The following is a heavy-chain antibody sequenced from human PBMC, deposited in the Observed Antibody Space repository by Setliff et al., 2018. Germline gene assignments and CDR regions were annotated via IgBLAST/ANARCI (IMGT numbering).Heavy chain of an antibody. CDR1: GASITSGHY. J-gene: IGHJ3*02. D-gene: IGHD3-3*01. V-gene: IGHV4-38-2*01. CDR3: ASPRRDDLDSPFDAFDI. Sequence: KSSETLSLTCGVSGASITSGHYWGWIRQPPGKGLEWIATMSHRGRTYYNPSLESRVTMSRDTSKNQFSLRLTSAAAADTAVYYCASPRRDDLDSPFDAFDIWGQGTMVT. CDR2: MSHRGRT.